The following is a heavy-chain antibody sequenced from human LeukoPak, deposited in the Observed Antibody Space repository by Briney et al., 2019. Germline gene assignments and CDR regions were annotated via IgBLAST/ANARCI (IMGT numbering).Heavy chain of an antibody. J-gene: IGHJ6*02. CDR3: ARMLYSNCGYYGMDV. Sequence: GASVKVSCKASGYTFTSYYMHWVRQAPGQGLEWMGIINPSGGSTSYAQKFQGRVTMTRDTSTSTVYMELSSLRSEDTAVYYCARMLYSNCGYYGMDVWGQGTTVTVSS. CDR2: INPSGGST. D-gene: IGHD4-11*01. V-gene: IGHV1-46*01. CDR1: GYTFTSYY.